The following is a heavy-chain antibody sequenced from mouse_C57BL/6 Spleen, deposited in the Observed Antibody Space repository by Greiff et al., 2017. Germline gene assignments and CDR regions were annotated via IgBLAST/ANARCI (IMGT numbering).Heavy chain of an antibody. CDR1: GFSFNTYA. V-gene: IGHV10-1*01. Sequence: EVQRVESGGGLVQPKGSLKLSCAASGFSFNTYAMNWVRQAPGKGLEWVARIRSKSNNYATYYADSVKDRFTISRDDSESMLYLQMNNLKTEDTAMYYCVRHGHSSYYYAMDYWGQGTSVTVSS. CDR3: VRHGHSSYYYAMDY. J-gene: IGHJ4*01. CDR2: IRSKSNNYAT. D-gene: IGHD1-1*01.